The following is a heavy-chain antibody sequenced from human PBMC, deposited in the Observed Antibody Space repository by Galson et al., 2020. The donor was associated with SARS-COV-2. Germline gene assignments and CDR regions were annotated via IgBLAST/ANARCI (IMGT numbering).Heavy chain of an antibody. J-gene: IGHJ6*03. CDR3: TRVYDSKVYDSTDYSGLYFYFMDV. D-gene: IGHD3-22*01. V-gene: IGHV1-3*04. CDR2: INTGNGNS. Sequence: ASVKVSCKASGYTFDTYSIHWVRQAPGQSLEWMGWINTGNGNSEYSPKFQGRVTFTTDPSATTAYMEMSRLRSEDTAVYYCTRVYDSKVYDSTDYSGLYFYFMDVWGKGTAVNVSS. CDR1: GYTFDTYS.